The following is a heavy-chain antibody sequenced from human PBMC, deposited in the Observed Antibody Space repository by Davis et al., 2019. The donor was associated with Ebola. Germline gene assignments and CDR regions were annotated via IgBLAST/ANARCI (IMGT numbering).Heavy chain of an antibody. V-gene: IGHV1-2*02. J-gene: IGHJ3*02. CDR2: INPNSGGT. Sequence: ASVKVSCKASGYTFTGYYMHWVRQAPGQGLEWMGWINPNSGGTNYAQKFQGRVTMTRDTSISTAYMELSRLRSDDTAVYYCARVPLASHWRAFDIWGQGTMVTVSS. CDR3: ARVPLASHWRAFDI. CDR1: GYTFTGYY. D-gene: IGHD1-1*01.